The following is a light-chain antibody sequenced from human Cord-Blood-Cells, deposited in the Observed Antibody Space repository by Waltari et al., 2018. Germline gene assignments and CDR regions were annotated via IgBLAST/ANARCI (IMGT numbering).Light chain of an antibody. CDR2: EVS. CDR1: SSDVGSYNL. Sequence: QSALTQPASVSGSSGQSITISCTGTSSDVGSYNLVSLYQQHPGKAPKLMIYEVSKRPSGDSNRFSGSKSGNTASLTISGLQAEDEADYYCCSYAGSSTYVFGTGTKVTVL. J-gene: IGLJ1*01. CDR3: CSYAGSSTYV. V-gene: IGLV2-23*02.